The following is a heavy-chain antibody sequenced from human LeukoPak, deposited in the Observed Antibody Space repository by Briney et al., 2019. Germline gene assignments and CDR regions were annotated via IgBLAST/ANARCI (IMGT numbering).Heavy chain of an antibody. CDR3: ARDLPYCGGDCYSGV. D-gene: IGHD2-21*02. J-gene: IGHJ4*02. CDR2: IYCSGST. CDR1: GGSISSSSYY. V-gene: IGHV4-39*06. Sequence: PSETLSLICTVSGGSISSSSYYWGWIRQPPGKGLEWIGRIYCSGSTYYNPSLKSRVAISVDTPKTQCPLKLSSVTAADTAVYYCARDLPYCGGDCYSGVWGQGTLVTVSS.